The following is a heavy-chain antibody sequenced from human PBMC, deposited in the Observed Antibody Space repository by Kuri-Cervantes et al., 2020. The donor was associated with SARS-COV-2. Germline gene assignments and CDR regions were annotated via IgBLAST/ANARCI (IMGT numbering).Heavy chain of an antibody. D-gene: IGHD2-2*02. CDR2: IYPGDSDT. CDR3: ARQSADCSSTSCYRLGDYYYYGMDV. CDR1: GYSFTSYW. V-gene: IGHV5-51*01. Sequence: TCEGSGYSFTSYWIGWVRQMPGKGLEWMGIIYPGDSDTRYSPSFQGQVTISADKSISTAYLQWSSLKASDTAMYYCARQSADCSSTSCYRLGDYYYYGMDVWGQGTTVTVSS. J-gene: IGHJ6*02.